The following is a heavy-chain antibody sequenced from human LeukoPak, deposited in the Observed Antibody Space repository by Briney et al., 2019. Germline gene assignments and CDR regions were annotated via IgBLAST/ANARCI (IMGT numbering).Heavy chain of an antibody. D-gene: IGHD5-18*01. Sequence: SETLSLTCTVSGGSIRNYYWSWLRQPPGKGLEWIGYIHNSGGTNYILSLKSRVTISLDTSKNQFSLKVTSMTAADTAVYYCARCDSVTALDYWGQGTLVTVSS. V-gene: IGHV4-59*01. J-gene: IGHJ4*02. CDR3: ARCDSVTALDY. CDR1: GGSIRNYY. CDR2: IHNSGGT.